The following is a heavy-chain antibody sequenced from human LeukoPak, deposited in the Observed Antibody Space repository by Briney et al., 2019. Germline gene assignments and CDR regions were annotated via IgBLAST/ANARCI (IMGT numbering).Heavy chain of an antibody. CDR1: GDSVSSNSAA. J-gene: IGHJ5*02. D-gene: IGHD6-13*01. V-gene: IGHV6-1*01. CDR3: ARAPYSSSWYGGNGFDP. Sequence: SQTLSLTCAISGDSVSSNSAAWNWIRQSPSRGLEWLGRTYYRSKWYNDYAVSVKSRITINPDTSKNQFSLQLNSVTPEDTAVYYCARAPYSSSWYGGNGFDPWGQGTLVPSPQ. CDR2: TYYRSKWYN.